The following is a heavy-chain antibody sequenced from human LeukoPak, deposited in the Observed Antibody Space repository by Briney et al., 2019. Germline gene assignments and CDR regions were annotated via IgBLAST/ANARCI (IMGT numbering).Heavy chain of an antibody. CDR3: ATGPSGDYPYLDY. CDR2: IYSGGST. J-gene: IGHJ4*02. Sequence: PGGSLRLSCVASGFTVNRKYMTWVRQAPGKGLEWVSVIYSGGSTNYADSVRGRFTISRDSSRNTLYLQMNSLRAEDTAVYYCATGPSGDYPYLDYWGQGTLVTVSS. V-gene: IGHV3-66*01. CDR1: GFTVNRKY. D-gene: IGHD4-17*01.